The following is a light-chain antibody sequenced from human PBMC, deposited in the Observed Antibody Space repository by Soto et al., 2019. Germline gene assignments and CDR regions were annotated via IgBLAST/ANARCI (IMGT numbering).Light chain of an antibody. CDR3: QQCSCAPPYT. CDR1: QSIITY. Sequence: DIQMTQSPSSLSASVGDTVTIACRASQSIITYLNWYQQKPGKAPRLLIYAASDLQTGVTSRSSGTGPGTDSTLTNSSLQPEDCATYYGQQCSCAPPYTFGQGTKLEMK. CDR2: AAS. J-gene: IGKJ2*01. V-gene: IGKV1-39*01.